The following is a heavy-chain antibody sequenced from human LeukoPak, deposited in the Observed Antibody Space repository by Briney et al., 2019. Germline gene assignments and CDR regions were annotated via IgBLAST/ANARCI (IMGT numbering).Heavy chain of an antibody. CDR1: GYTFTSYY. J-gene: IGHJ6*03. D-gene: IGHD3-3*01. CDR2: INPSGGST. V-gene: IGHV1-46*01. CDR3: ASMGAPTVLRALYYTDV. Sequence: ASVKVSCKASGYTFTSYYMHWVRQAPGQGLEWMGIINPSGGSTSYAQKFQGRVTMTRDTSTSTVYMELSRLRSDDTAVYYCASMGAPTVLRALYYTDVWGKGTTVTVSS.